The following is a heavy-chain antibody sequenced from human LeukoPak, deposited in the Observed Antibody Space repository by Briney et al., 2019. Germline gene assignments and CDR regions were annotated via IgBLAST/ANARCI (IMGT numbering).Heavy chain of an antibody. V-gene: IGHV3-23*01. D-gene: IGHD6-6*01. Sequence: SGGSLRLSCAASGFSFRAYAMSWVRQAPGKGLEWVSGISGSGSRTDYADSVKGLFTISRDNFKKTLYVQMNSLRAEDTAVYYCAKDLSLEYSSSSYFQYWGQGTLVTVSS. CDR3: AKDLSLEYSSSSYFQY. J-gene: IGHJ1*01. CDR1: GFSFRAYA. CDR2: ISGSGSRT.